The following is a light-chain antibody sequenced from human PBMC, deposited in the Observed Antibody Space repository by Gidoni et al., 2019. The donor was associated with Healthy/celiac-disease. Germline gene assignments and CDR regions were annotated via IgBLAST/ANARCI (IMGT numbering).Light chain of an antibody. Sequence: EIVLTQSPATLSLSPGERATLSCRASQSVSSYLAWYQQKPGQAPRLLIYDASNRATGIPARFSGSGSGTDFTLTISSLEPEDFAVYYCQQRRDTFDPGTKVDI. J-gene: IGKJ3*01. CDR3: QQRRDT. CDR1: QSVSSY. V-gene: IGKV3-11*01. CDR2: DAS.